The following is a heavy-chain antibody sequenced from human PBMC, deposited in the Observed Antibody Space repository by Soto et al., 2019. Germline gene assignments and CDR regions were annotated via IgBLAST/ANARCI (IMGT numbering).Heavy chain of an antibody. CDR1: GYSFTSYW. CDR2: IYPGDSDT. D-gene: IGHD2-2*01. CDR3: ARASLGYCSSTSCYQGYYYYYGMDV. J-gene: IGHJ6*02. V-gene: IGHV5-51*01. Sequence: RGESLKISCKGSGYSFTSYWIGWVRQMPGKGLEWMGIIYPGDSDTRYSPSFQGQVTISADKSISTAYLQWSSLKASDTAMYYCARASLGYCSSTSCYQGYYYYYGMDVWGQGTTVTVS.